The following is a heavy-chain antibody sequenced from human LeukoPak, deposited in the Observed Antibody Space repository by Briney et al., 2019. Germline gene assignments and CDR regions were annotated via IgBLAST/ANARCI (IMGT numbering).Heavy chain of an antibody. CDR1: GYRFNAYW. CDR2: IYPDDSDT. D-gene: IGHD3-22*01. CDR3: ARPNITSYYDSRGYDAFDV. J-gene: IGHJ3*01. V-gene: IGHV5-51*01. Sequence: GESLKISCKGSGYRFNAYWIAWVRQMPGKGLEWIGIIYPDDSDTRYSPSFQGQVTISADKSVRTAYLQWSSLKASDTAMYYCARPNITSYYDSRGYDAFDVWGQGTMVTVSS.